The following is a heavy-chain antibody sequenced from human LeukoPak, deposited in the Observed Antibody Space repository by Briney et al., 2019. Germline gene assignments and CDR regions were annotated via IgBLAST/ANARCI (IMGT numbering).Heavy chain of an antibody. CDR1: GGSLSSYY. V-gene: IGHV4-59*01. Sequence: SETLSLTCTVSGGSLSSYYWSWIRQPPGKGLEWIGYIYYSGSTNYNPSLKSRVTISVDTSKNQFSLKLSSVTAADTAVYYCARDRLKTLYKAARQPQHNWFDPWGQGTLVTVSS. CDR2: IYYSGST. D-gene: IGHD6-6*01. J-gene: IGHJ5*02. CDR3: ARDRLKTLYKAARQPQHNWFDP.